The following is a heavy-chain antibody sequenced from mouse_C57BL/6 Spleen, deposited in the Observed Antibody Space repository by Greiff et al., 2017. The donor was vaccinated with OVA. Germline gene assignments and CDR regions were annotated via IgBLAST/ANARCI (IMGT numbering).Heavy chain of an antibody. V-gene: IGHV1-82*01. D-gene: IGHD1-1*01. CDR3: ARSSHYYGSSTYYFDY. J-gene: IGHJ2*01. CDR1: GYAFSSSW. Sequence: VHLVESGPELVKPGASVKISCKASGYAFSSSWMNWVKQRPGKGLEWIGRIYPGDGDTNYNGKVKGKATLTADKSSSTAYLQLSSLTSEDSAVYFCARSSHYYGSSTYYFDYWGQGTTLTVSS. CDR2: IYPGDGDT.